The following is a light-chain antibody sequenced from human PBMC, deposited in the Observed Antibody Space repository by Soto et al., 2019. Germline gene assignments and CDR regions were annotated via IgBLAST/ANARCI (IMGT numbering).Light chain of an antibody. CDR1: QGISSY. CDR3: QQLNSYPPWT. Sequence: DIQLTQSPSFLSASVGDRVTITCRASQGISSYLAWYQQKPGKAPKLLIYAASTLQSGVPSRFSGSGSGTEFTLTISSLQPEDFATYYLQQLNSYPPWTFGQGTKVEIK. J-gene: IGKJ1*01. CDR2: AAS. V-gene: IGKV1-9*01.